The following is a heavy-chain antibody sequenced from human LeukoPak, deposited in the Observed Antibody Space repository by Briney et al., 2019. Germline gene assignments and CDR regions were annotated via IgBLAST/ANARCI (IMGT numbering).Heavy chain of an antibody. CDR2: IIPIFGIA. D-gene: IGHD3-22*01. CDR1: GGTFSSYA. J-gene: IGHJ2*01. CDR3: ARGAYYYDSSGPRRSYWYFDL. V-gene: IGHV1-69*04. Sequence: SVKVSCKASGGTFSSYAISWVRQAPGHGLEWMGRIIPIFGIANYAQKFQGRVTITADKSTSTAYMELSSLRSEDTAVYYCARGAYYYDSSGPRRSYWYFDLWGRGTLVTVSS.